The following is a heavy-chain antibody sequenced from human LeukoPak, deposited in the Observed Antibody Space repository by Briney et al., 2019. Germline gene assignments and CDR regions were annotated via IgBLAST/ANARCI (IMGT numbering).Heavy chain of an antibody. CDR3: ARDRDNSGWYEGFDY. J-gene: IGHJ4*02. V-gene: IGHV3-30-3*01. Sequence: SGRSLRLSCAASGFTFSSSAMHWVRQAPDKGLEWVAVISYDGSNKYYADSVKGRFTISRDNSKNTLYLQMNSLRADDTAVYYCARDRDNSGWYEGFDYWGQGTLVTVSS. CDR2: ISYDGSNK. D-gene: IGHD6-19*01. CDR1: GFTFSSSA.